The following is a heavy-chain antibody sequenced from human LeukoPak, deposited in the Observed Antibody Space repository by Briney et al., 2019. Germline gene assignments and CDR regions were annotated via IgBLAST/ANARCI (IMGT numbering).Heavy chain of an antibody. CDR1: GFTFDDYG. J-gene: IGHJ4*02. V-gene: IGHV3-20*04. CDR3: SSFALRSPPTL. D-gene: IGHD5-24*01. CDR2: LNWDGGST. Sequence: GGSLRLSCAASGFTFDDYGMNWVRHGPGKGLEWVSGLNWDGGSTRYADSVKGRFTTSTDNVQNSLYLRKKSARAQDTRLFYGSSFALRSPPTLGGKGNLVSVSS.